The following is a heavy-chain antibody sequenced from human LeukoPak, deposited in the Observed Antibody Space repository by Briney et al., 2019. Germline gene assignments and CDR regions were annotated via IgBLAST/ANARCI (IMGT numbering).Heavy chain of an antibody. Sequence: PGGSLRLSCAASGFTFDDYGMSWVRQAPGKGLEWVSGINWNGGSTGSADSVKGRFTISRDNAKNSLYLEMNSLRAEDTAVYYCARAHRSRAFDYWGQGTLVTVSS. CDR2: INWNGGST. J-gene: IGHJ4*02. CDR3: ARAHRSRAFDY. V-gene: IGHV3-20*04. CDR1: GFTFDDYG. D-gene: IGHD1-14*01.